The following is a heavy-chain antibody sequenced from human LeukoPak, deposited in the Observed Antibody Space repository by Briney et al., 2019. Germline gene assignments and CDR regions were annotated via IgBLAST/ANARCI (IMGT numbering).Heavy chain of an antibody. J-gene: IGHJ4*02. CDR3: ARLLRGYSLSGDY. Sequence: SETLSLTCTVSGGSISSSSYYWGWIRQPPGKGLEWIGSIYYSGSTYYNPSLKSRVTISVDTSKNQFSLKLSSVTAADTAVYYCARLLRGYSLSGDYWGQGTLVTVSS. V-gene: IGHV4-39*01. CDR1: GGSISSSSYY. CDR2: IYYSGST. D-gene: IGHD5-18*01.